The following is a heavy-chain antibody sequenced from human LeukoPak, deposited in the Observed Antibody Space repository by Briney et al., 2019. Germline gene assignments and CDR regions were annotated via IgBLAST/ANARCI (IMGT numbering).Heavy chain of an antibody. D-gene: IGHD3-22*01. J-gene: IGHJ4*02. CDR3: ASRNYYDSSGYYYYYFDY. Sequence: SVKVSCKASGGTFSSYAISWVRQAPGQGLEWMGGIIPIFGTANYAQKFQGRVTITADESTSTAYMELSSLRSEDTAVYYCASRNYYDSSGYYYYYFDYWGQGILVTVSS. CDR2: IIPIFGTA. CDR1: GGTFSSYA. V-gene: IGHV1-69*01.